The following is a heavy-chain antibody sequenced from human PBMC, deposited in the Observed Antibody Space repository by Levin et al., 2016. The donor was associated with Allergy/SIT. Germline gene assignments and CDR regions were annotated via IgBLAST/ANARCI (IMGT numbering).Heavy chain of an antibody. D-gene: IGHD3-10*01. Sequence: GGSLRLSCAVSEVTFSDYAMAWVRQAPGKGLEWVSVVSGSGYRTYYADSVKGRFTISRDNSKNTVFLQMNSLRADDTAVYYCAKFYGSGSYYPYYYYYGMDVWGQGTTVTVSS. CDR2: VSGSGYRT. CDR1: EVTFSDYA. V-gene: IGHV3-23*01. CDR3: AKFYGSGSYYPYYYYYGMDV. J-gene: IGHJ6*02.